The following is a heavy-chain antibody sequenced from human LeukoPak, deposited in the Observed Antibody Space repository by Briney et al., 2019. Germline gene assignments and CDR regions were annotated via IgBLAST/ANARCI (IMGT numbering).Heavy chain of an antibody. CDR1: GYSFTNYW. CDR2: MYPGDSNT. CDR3: ARQPPGLFATDY. V-gene: IGHV5-51*01. Sequence: GASLKISCKASGYSFTNYWIDWMRQMPGKGLEWMGIMYPGDSNTRYSPSFQGQVSISADKSISTAYLQWSSLKASDTAMYYCARQPPGLFATDYWGQGTLVTVPS. J-gene: IGHJ4*02. D-gene: IGHD1-14*01.